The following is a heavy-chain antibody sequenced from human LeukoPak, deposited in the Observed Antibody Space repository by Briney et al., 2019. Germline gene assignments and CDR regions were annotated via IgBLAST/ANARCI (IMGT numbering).Heavy chain of an antibody. D-gene: IGHD3-22*01. CDR3: ATRVFNYYDSSGLGTTDAFDI. CDR1: GGTFSSYA. V-gene: IGHV1-69*04. J-gene: IGHJ3*02. CDR2: IIPILGIA. Sequence: RASVKVSCKASGGTFSSYAISWVRQAPGQGLEWMGRIIPILGIANYAQKFQGRVTITADKSTSTAYMELSSLRSEDTAVYYCATRVFNYYDSSGLGTTDAFDIWGQGTMVTVSS.